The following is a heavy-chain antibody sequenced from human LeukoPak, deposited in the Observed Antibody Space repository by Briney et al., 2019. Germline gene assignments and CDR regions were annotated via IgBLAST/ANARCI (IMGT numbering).Heavy chain of an antibody. CDR1: GYTFTSYG. CDR3: ARDSWGPYCGGDCSSIDY. D-gene: IGHD2-21*02. Sequence: ASVKVSCKASGYTFTSYGISWVRQAPGQGLEWMGWISAYNGNTNYAQKLQGRVTMTTDTSTSTAYMELRSLRSDDTAVYYCARDSWGPYCGGDCSSIDYWGQGTLVTVSS. V-gene: IGHV1-18*01. J-gene: IGHJ4*02. CDR2: ISAYNGNT.